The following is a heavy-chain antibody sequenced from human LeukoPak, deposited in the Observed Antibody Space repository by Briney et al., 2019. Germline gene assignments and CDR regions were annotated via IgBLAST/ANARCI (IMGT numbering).Heavy chain of an antibody. V-gene: IGHV3-23*01. Sequence: GGSLRLSCAASGFTFSSYAMSWVRQAPGKGLQWVSAISGSGGGTYYADSVKGRFTISRDNSKNTLYLLMNSLRAEDTAVYYCAKDLYDYSTNPEIDYWGQGTLVTVSS. J-gene: IGHJ4*02. CDR2: ISGSGGGT. D-gene: IGHD4-11*01. CDR3: AKDLYDYSTNPEIDY. CDR1: GFTFSSYA.